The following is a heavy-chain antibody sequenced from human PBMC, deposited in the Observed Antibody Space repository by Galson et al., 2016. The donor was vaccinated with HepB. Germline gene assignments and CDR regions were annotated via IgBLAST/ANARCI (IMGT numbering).Heavy chain of an antibody. CDR1: GYTFTTYD. CDR3: ARVQGRGFIMLDF. V-gene: IGHV1-8*01. Sequence: SVKVSCKASGYTFTTYDINWVRQATGQGLEWMGWMNPNSGNTGYAQKFQGRVTMTRNTSISTAYMELNSLRSEDTAVYYCARVQGRGFIMLDFWGQGTLVTVSS. D-gene: IGHD3-10*01. CDR2: MNPNSGNT. J-gene: IGHJ4*02.